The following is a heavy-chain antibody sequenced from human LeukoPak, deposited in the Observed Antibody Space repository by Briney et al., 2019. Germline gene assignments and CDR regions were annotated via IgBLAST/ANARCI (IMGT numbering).Heavy chain of an antibody. CDR3: ARDSGPGGGLALV. CDR2: IYHSGST. D-gene: IGHD3-16*01. V-gene: IGHV4-30-2*01. J-gene: IGHJ4*02. Sequence: SETLSLTCTVSGGSISSGGYYWSWIRQPPGKGLEWIGYIYHSGSTYYNPSLKSRVTISVDTSKNQFSLKLSSVTAADTAVYYCARDSGPGGGLALVWGQGTLVTVSS. CDR1: GGSISSGGYY.